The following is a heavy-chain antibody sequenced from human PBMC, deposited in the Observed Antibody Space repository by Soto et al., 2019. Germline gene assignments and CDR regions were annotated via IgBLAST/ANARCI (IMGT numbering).Heavy chain of an antibody. CDR1: GGPISSGDYH. Sequence: QVQLQESGPGLAKPSQTLSLTGTVSGGPISSGDYHWSWIRQPPGKGLEWIGNLHHSGNNYYNPSLNRRLSISVETSKSQFCLKPSSVTAADTAGYFCARVTDIISRFSSRFDPWGQGTLVTVSS. D-gene: IGHD3-3*01. J-gene: IGHJ5*02. CDR3: ARVTDIISRFSSRFDP. V-gene: IGHV4-30-4*01. CDR2: LHHSGNN.